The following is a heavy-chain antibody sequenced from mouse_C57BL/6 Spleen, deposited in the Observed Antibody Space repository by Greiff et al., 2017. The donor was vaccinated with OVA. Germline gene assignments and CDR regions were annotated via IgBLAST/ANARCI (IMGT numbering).Heavy chain of an antibody. D-gene: IGHD2-3*01. V-gene: IGHV1-81*01. Sequence: QVQLKESGAELARPGASVKLSCKASGYTFTSYGISWVKQRTGQGLEWIGEIYPRSGNTYYNEKFKGKATLTADKSSSTAYLELRSLTSEDSAVYFCARGLMVTKGLYFDVWGTGTTVTVSS. J-gene: IGHJ1*03. CDR3: ARGLMVTKGLYFDV. CDR1: GYTFTSYG. CDR2: IYPRSGNT.